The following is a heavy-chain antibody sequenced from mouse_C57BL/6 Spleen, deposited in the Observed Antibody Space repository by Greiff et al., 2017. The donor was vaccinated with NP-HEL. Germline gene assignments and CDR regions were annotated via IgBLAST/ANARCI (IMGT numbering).Heavy chain of an antibody. Sequence: QVQLKESGPELVKPGASVKISCKASGYAFSSSWMNWVKQRPGKGLEWIGRIYPGDGDTNYNGKFKGKATLTADKSSSTAYMQLSSLTSEDSAVYFCALITTVVVFDYWGQGTTLTVSS. V-gene: IGHV1-82*01. CDR1: GYAFSSSW. D-gene: IGHD1-1*01. J-gene: IGHJ2*01. CDR3: ALITTVVVFDY. CDR2: IYPGDGDT.